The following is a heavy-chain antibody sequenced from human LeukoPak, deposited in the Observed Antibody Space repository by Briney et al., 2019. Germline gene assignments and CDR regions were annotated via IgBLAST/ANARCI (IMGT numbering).Heavy chain of an antibody. D-gene: IGHD1-1*01. CDR1: GFTFSSYA. J-gene: IGHJ4*02. CDR3: ARDNNWNQPNFDY. Sequence: GRSLRLSCAASGFTFSSYAMHWVRQAPGKRLEWVAVISYDGSNKYYADSVKGRFTISRDNSKNTLYLQMNSLRAEDTAVYYCARDNNWNQPNFDYWGQGTLVTVSS. V-gene: IGHV3-30-3*01. CDR2: ISYDGSNK.